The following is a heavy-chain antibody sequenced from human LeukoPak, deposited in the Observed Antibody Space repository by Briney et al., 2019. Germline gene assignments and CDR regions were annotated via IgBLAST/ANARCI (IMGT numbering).Heavy chain of an antibody. V-gene: IGHV1-18*01. CDR3: ARRGITMVRGVSQLIANYYFDY. D-gene: IGHD3-10*01. CDR2: ISAYNGNT. J-gene: IGHJ4*02. CDR1: GYTFTSYG. Sequence: GTSVKVSCKASGYTFTSYGISWVRQAPGQGLEWMGWISAYNGNTNYAQKLQGRVTMTTDTSTSTAYMELRGLRSDDTAVYYCARRGITMVRGVSQLIANYYFDYWGQGTLVTVSS.